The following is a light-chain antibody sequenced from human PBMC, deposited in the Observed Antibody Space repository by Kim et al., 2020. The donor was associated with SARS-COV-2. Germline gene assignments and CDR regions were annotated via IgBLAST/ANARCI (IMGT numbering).Light chain of an antibody. CDR2: GAS. Sequence: DIQMTQSPSTLSASVGDRVTITCRAGQSINTLLAWYQHKPGRAPKLLIYGASSLESGVPSRFSGSGSGTEFSLTISSLQPDDFATFYCQQYHSNPWTFGQGTKVYIK. CDR1: QSINTL. J-gene: IGKJ1*01. V-gene: IGKV1-5*01. CDR3: QQYHSNPWT.